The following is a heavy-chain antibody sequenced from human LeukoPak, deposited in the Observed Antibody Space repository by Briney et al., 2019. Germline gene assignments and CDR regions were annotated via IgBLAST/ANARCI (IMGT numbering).Heavy chain of an antibody. CDR2: IWYDGSNK. D-gene: IGHD4-11*01. CDR3: ARPHDYSNPYYYGMDV. J-gene: IGHJ6*02. Sequence: QSGGSLRLSCAASGFTFSSYGMHWVRQAPGKGLEWVAVIWYDGSNKYYADSVKGRFTISRDNSKNTLYLQMNSLRAEDTAVYYCARPHDYSNPYYYGMDVWGQGTTDTVSS. CDR1: GFTFSSYG. V-gene: IGHV3-33*01.